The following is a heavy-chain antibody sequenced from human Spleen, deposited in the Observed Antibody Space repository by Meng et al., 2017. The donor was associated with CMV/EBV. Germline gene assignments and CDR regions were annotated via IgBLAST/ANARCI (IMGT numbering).Heavy chain of an antibody. CDR2: VSHSGSA. CDR1: GGSISATSNW. V-gene: IGHV4-4*01. D-gene: IGHD2-15*01. Sequence: CAVSGGSISATSNWWSWVRQPPGKGLEWIAEVSHSGSAKSIPSLESRVTMSIDRTKNQFSLTLTSVTAADTGVYFCARSPGWWSFDYWGQGALVTVSS. CDR3: ARSPGWWSFDY. J-gene: IGHJ4*02.